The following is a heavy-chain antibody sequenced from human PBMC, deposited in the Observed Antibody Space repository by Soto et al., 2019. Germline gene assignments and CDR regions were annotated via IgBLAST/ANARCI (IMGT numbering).Heavy chain of an antibody. Sequence: QVQLQESGPGLVKPSQTLSLTCTVSGGSISSGGYYWSWIRQHPGKGLEWIGYIYYSGSTYYNPSLKSRVTLSVDTSKIQFSLKLSSVTAADTAVYYCARTSQYSVITGATFGWFGPLGQGTLVTVSS. CDR1: GGSISSGGYY. CDR3: ARTSQYSVITGATFGWFGP. D-gene: IGHD1-7*01. V-gene: IGHV4-31*03. CDR2: IYYSGST. J-gene: IGHJ5*02.